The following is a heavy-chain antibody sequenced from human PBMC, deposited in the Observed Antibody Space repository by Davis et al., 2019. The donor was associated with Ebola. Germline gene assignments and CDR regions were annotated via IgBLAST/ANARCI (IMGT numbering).Heavy chain of an antibody. D-gene: IGHD5-24*01. Sequence: GESLKISCAASGFIFSDYGMHWVRRAPGKGLEWVGDISYDGSIKYYADSVKGRFTISRDNARNTLYMQMNRLRVEDTAVYYCAKPITYSSGMDVWGKGTTVIVSS. CDR3: AKPITYSSGMDV. J-gene: IGHJ6*04. CDR2: ISYDGSIK. V-gene: IGHV3-30*18. CDR1: GFIFSDYG.